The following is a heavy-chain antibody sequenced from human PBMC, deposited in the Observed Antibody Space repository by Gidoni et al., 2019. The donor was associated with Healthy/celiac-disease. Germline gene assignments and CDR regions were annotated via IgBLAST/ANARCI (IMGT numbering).Heavy chain of an antibody. CDR1: GFTFSSYA. Sequence: QVQLVESGGGVVQPGRSLRLSCAASGFTFSSYAMHWVRQAPGKGLEWVAVISYDGSNKYYADSVKGRFTISRDNSKNTLYLQMNSLRAEDTAVYYCARDGLEWLLYVYYGMDVWGQGTTVTVSS. CDR3: ARDGLEWLLYVYYGMDV. V-gene: IGHV3-30-3*01. CDR2: ISYDGSNK. J-gene: IGHJ6*02. D-gene: IGHD3-3*01.